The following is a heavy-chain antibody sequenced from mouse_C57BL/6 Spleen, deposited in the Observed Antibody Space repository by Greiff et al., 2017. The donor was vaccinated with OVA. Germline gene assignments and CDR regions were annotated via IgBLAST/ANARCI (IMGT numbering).Heavy chain of an antibody. D-gene: IGHD3-1*01. CDR1: GYAFSSYW. CDR3: ARSGLRAMDY. V-gene: IGHV1-80*01. CDR2: IYPGDGDP. Sequence: QVQLLQSGAGLVKPGASVKISCKASGYAFSSYWMNWVKQRPGKGLEWIGQIYPGDGDPNYNGQFKGKGTLTADKSSITAYMQLSILTSEDSAVYFCARSGLRAMDYWGQGTSVTVSS. J-gene: IGHJ4*01.